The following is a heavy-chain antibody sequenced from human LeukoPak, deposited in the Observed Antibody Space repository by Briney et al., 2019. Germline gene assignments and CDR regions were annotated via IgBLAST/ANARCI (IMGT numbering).Heavy chain of an antibody. V-gene: IGHV3-23*01. CDR2: ISGSGGST. J-gene: IGHJ5*02. Sequence: GGSLRLSCAASGFTFSSYAMSWVRQAPGKGLEWVSAISGSGGSTYYADSVKGRFTISRDNSKNTLYLQMNSLRAEDTAVYYCAKGVDYDFWSGENWFDPWGQGTLVTVSS. CDR1: GFTFSSYA. CDR3: AKGVDYDFWSGENWFDP. D-gene: IGHD3-3*01.